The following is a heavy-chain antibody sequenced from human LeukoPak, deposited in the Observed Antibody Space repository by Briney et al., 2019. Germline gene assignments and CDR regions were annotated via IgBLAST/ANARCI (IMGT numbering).Heavy chain of an antibody. D-gene: IGHD2-2*01. J-gene: IGHJ4*02. CDR1: GCSFTGYY. V-gene: IGHV1-2*02. Sequence: ASVKVSCKASGCSFTGYYMHWVRQAPGQGLEWMGWINPNSGGTNYAQKFQGRVTMTRDTSISTAYMELSRLRSDDTAVYYCARGSRIVVVPAAMGFDYWGQGTLVTVSS. CDR2: INPNSGGT. CDR3: ARGSRIVVVPAAMGFDY.